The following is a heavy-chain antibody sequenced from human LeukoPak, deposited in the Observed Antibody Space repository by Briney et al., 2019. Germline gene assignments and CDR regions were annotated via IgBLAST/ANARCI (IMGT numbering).Heavy chain of an antibody. D-gene: IGHD3-22*01. J-gene: IGHJ6*02. CDR2: ISAYNGNT. CDR1: GYTFTSYG. Sequence: ASVKVSCKASGYTFTSYGISWVRQAPGQGLEWMGWISAYNGNTNYAQKLQGRVTMTTDTSTSTAYMELRSLRSDDTAVYYCAREVPNYYDSSGYYLNYYYYGMDVWGQGTTVTVSS. V-gene: IGHV1-18*01. CDR3: AREVPNYYDSSGYYLNYYYYGMDV.